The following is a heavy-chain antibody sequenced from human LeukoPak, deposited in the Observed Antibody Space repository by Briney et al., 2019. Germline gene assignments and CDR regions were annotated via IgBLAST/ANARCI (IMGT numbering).Heavy chain of an antibody. CDR2: ITANNTTK. V-gene: IGHV3-48*01. D-gene: IGHD6-13*01. Sequence: GGSLRLSCTASGLSFSSYNMNWVRQAPGKGPEWVAYITANNTTKYYADSVKGRFTISRDNAKKSLFLQMNSLRAEDTAVYYCAAASAFTSSWRSWGQGTVVTVSS. CDR1: GLSFSSYN. CDR3: AAASAFTSSWRS. J-gene: IGHJ5*02.